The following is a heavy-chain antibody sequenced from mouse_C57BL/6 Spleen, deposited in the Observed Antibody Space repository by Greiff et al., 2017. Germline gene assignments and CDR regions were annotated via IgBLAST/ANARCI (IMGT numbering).Heavy chain of an antibody. CDR3: ARSVYDYDDYAMDY. Sequence: VQLQQPGAELVKPGASVKMSCKASGYTFTSYWITWVKQRPGQGLEWIGDIYPGSGSTNYNEKFKSKATLTVDTSSSTAYMQLSSLTSEDSAVYYCARSVYDYDDYAMDYWGQGTSGTVSS. J-gene: IGHJ4*01. V-gene: IGHV1-55*01. CDR2: IYPGSGST. CDR1: GYTFTSYW. D-gene: IGHD2-4*01.